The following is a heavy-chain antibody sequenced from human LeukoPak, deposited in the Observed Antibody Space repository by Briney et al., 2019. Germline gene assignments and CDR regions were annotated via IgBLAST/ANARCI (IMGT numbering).Heavy chain of an antibody. CDR3: ARQTGSGLFILP. Sequence: SETLSLTCTVSGGSITNYYWSWIRHSAGKGLEWIGRINTSGDTSYNPSIRSRVTVSVDTSKNQFSLKLTSVTAADTAVYYCARQTGSGLFILPGGQGTLVTVSS. D-gene: IGHD3/OR15-3a*01. V-gene: IGHV4-4*07. J-gene: IGHJ4*02. CDR1: GGSITNYY. CDR2: INTSGDT.